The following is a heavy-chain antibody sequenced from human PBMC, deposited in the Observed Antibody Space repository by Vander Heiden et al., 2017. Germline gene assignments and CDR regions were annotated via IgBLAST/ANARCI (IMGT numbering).Heavy chain of an antibody. CDR2: INWNGFST. V-gene: IGHV3-20*01. J-gene: IGHJ4*02. CDR3: ARDRGVTVSGLFDF. CDR1: GFTFDEYG. D-gene: IGHD6-19*01. Sequence: EVQLVESGGGVIRPGGSLRLSCAGSGFTFDEYGMNWVRQAPGKGLEWVGGINWNGFSTLYADSVKGRFTITRDNAKNSLYLEMDSLRAEDTAFYHCARDRGVTVSGLFDFWGQGTPVTGSS.